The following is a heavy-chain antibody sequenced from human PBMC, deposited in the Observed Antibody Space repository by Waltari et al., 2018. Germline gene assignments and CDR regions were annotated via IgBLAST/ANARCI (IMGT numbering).Heavy chain of an antibody. Sequence: QLQLQESGPRLVKPAETLSLTCTVSGDSVSSGPYFWAWIRQPPGKGLEWLGSMFYSGTPYPNSAPKSRVTISVDPSKKPVSLQLKAVAAADTGGYFCARDRSGNIHSFDPWGRGTLVTVSS. D-gene: IGHD1-26*01. J-gene: IGHJ5*02. V-gene: IGHV4-39*07. CDR2: MFYSGTP. CDR3: ARDRSGNIHSFDP. CDR1: GDSVSSGPYF.